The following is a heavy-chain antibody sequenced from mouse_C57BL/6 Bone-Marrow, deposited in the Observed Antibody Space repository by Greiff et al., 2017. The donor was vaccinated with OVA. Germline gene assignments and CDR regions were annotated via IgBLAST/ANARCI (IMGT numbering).Heavy chain of an antibody. CDR1: GYTFPDYS. J-gene: IGHJ1*03. Sequence: VKLMESGAELVKPGASVKISCKASGYTFPDYSIHWVKQRPGQGLEWIGKIGPGSGSTYYNEKFKGKATLTADKSSSTAYMQLSSLTSEDSAVYFCARNYGSSSGYFDVWGTGTTVTVSS. CDR2: IGPGSGST. CDR3: ARNYGSSSGYFDV. V-gene: IGHV1-77*01. D-gene: IGHD1-1*01.